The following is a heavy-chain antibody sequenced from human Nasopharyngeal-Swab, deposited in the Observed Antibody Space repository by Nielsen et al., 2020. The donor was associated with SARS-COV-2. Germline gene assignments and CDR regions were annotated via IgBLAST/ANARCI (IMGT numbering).Heavy chain of an antibody. CDR3: AREGGYCSSTSCPRVGMDV. CDR1: GGSFSGYY. Sequence: SETLSLTCAVYGGSFSGYYWSWIRQPPGKGLEWIGEINHSGSTNYNPSLKSRVTISVDTSKNQFYLKLSSVTAADTAVYYCAREGGYCSSTSCPRVGMDVWGQGTTVTVSS. CDR2: INHSGST. D-gene: IGHD2-2*01. J-gene: IGHJ6*02. V-gene: IGHV4-34*01.